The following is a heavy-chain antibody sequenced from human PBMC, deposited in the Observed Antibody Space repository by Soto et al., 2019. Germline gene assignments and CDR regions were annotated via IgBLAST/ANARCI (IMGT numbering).Heavy chain of an antibody. V-gene: IGHV4-59*01. CDR3: VRFKYRRSRFCDA. Sequence: SETLSLTCTVSGGSISSYNWAWIRQPPGKGLEWMGFIYYNGYSGSANYNPSLKSRGTISMDTSKNQFSLKLSSVTAADSAVYVCVRFKYRRSRFCDAWGQGALVTVS. D-gene: IGHD6-13*01. CDR1: GGSISSYN. CDR2: IYYNGYSGSA. J-gene: IGHJ5*02.